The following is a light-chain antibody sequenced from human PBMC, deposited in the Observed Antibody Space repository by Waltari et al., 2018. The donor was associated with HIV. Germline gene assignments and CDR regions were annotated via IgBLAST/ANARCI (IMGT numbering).Light chain of an antibody. CDR1: SSDVGGYNY. J-gene: IGLJ1*01. V-gene: IGLV2-8*01. CDR2: EVS. Sequence: QSALTQPPSASGSLGQSVTISCTGTSSDVGGYNYVSWYQQHPGKAPKVMIYEVSKRPSGGPDRFSGSKSGNTASLTVSGLQAEDEADYYCSSYAGSIFYVFGTGTKVTVL. CDR3: SSYAGSIFYV.